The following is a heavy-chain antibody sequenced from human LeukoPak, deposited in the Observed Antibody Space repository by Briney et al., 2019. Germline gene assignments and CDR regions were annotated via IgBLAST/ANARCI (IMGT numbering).Heavy chain of an antibody. V-gene: IGHV4-4*07. CDR2: IYTSGST. CDR1: GGSISSYY. CDR3: ARDSRGGSYYPYLGDAFDI. Sequence: PSETLSLTCTVSGGSISSYYWSWIRQPAGKGLEWIGRIYTSGSTNYNPSLKSRVTMSVDTSKNQFSLKLSSVTAADTAVYYCARDSRGGSYYPYLGDAFDIWGQGTMVTVSS. D-gene: IGHD1-26*01. J-gene: IGHJ3*02.